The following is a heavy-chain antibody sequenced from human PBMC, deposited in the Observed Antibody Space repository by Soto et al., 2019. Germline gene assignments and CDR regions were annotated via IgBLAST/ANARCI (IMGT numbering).Heavy chain of an antibody. D-gene: IGHD2-15*01. V-gene: IGHV4-30-4*01. CDR2: IYKSATT. CDR3: ARGRYCLNGRCFPNWFDS. Sequence: KPSETLSLTCSVSGDSISTVDYFWAWVRQPPGQALEYIGYIYKSATTYYNPSFESRVAISLDTSKSQFSLNVTSLTAADTAVYFCARGRYCLNGRCFPNWFDSWGQGTLVPVSS. CDR1: GDSISTVDYF. J-gene: IGHJ5*01.